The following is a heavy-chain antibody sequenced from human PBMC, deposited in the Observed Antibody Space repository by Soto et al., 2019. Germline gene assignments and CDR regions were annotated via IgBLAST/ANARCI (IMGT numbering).Heavy chain of an antibody. CDR2: MSGRSGDP. J-gene: IGHJ6*02. Sequence: QVQLVQSGGEVKKPGASVRVSCQASGYPFNKFGIHWVRQAPGQGLEWLGRMSGRSGDPNCAPYVRDRITMATDTSNNTAYMELRSLRSDDTAVYYCAREGGHGAGKHHYGLDVWSQGTTVTVSS. D-gene: IGHD1-1*01. CDR3: AREGGHGAGKHHYGLDV. CDR1: GYPFNKFG. V-gene: IGHV1-18*01.